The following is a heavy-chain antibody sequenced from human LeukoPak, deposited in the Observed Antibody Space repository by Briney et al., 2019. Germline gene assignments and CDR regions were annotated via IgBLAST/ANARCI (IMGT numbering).Heavy chain of an antibody. D-gene: IGHD3-10*01. CDR1: GGSISSYY. Sequence: SETLSLTCTVSGGSISSYYWSWIRQPPGKGLEWIGYIYYSGSTNYNPSLKSRVTISVDTSKNQFSLKLSSVTAADTAVYYCAIVTMVRGPSSYYYYMDVWGKGTTVTISS. V-gene: IGHV4-59*01. CDR2: IYYSGST. J-gene: IGHJ6*03. CDR3: AIVTMVRGPSSYYYYMDV.